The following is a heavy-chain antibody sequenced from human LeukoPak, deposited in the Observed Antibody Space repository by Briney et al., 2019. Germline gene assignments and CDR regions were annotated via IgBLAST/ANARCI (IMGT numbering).Heavy chain of an antibody. V-gene: IGHV3-11*06. CDR2: ISSSSRYT. CDR3: ARDISSSWPYYYGMDV. D-gene: IGHD6-13*01. CDR1: GFTFSDYY. Sequence: GGSLRLSCAASGFTFSDYYMSWIRQAPGKGLEWVSYISSSSRYTNYADSVKGRFTIFRDNPKNSLYLQMNSLRVEDTAVYYCARDISSSWPYYYGMDVWGKGTTVTVSS. J-gene: IGHJ6*04.